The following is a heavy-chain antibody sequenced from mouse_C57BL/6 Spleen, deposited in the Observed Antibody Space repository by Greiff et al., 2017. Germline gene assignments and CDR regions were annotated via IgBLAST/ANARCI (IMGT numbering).Heavy chain of an antibody. V-gene: IGHV1-19*01. CDR1: GYTFTDYY. CDR2: INPYTGGT. Sequence: VQLKESGPVLVKPGASVKMSCKASGYTFTDYYMNWVKQSPGKSLEWIGVINPYTGGTSYNQKFKGKATLTVDKSSSTAYMELNSLTSEDSAVYYCARASGLTGSYLDYWGQGTTLTVSS. CDR3: ARASGLTGSYLDY. J-gene: IGHJ2*01. D-gene: IGHD4-1*01.